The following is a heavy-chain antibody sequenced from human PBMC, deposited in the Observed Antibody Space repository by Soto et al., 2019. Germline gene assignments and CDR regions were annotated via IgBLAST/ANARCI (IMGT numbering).Heavy chain of an antibody. Sequence: PVKSSCKPSGGTFSSYAISWVRQAPGQGLECMGGIVPLFGTANYAQKFQGRGTITADESTSKAYMELSSLRSEDTAVYYCARAEDGYNKGYYFDYWGQGTLLTVPS. J-gene: IGHJ4*02. CDR3: ARAEDGYNKGYYFDY. CDR2: IVPLFGTA. V-gene: IGHV1-69*13. CDR1: GGTFSSYA. D-gene: IGHD5-12*01.